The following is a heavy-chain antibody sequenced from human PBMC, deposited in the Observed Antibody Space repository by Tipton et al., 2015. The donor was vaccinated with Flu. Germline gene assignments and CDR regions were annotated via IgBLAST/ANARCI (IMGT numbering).Heavy chain of an antibody. D-gene: IGHD1-1*01. CDR1: GFTFSSYW. CDR3: ARYDVDTDPYFYYGMDV. J-gene: IGHJ6*02. CDR2: IKQDGSEK. Sequence: SLRLSCAASGFTFSSYWMSWVRQAPGRGLEWVANIKQDGSEKYYVDSVKGRFTISRDNAKNSLYLQMNSLRAEDTAVYYCARYDVDTDPYFYYGMDVWGQGTTVTVSS. V-gene: IGHV3-7*01.